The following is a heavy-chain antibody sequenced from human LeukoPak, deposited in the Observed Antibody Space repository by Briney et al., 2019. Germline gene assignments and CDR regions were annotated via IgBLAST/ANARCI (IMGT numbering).Heavy chain of an antibody. CDR3: ARARVHYSSGWYIGNWFDP. CDR2: INHSGST. J-gene: IGHJ5*02. CDR1: GGSFSGYY. V-gene: IGHV4-34*01. D-gene: IGHD6-19*01. Sequence: SETLSLTCAVYGGSFSGYYWSWIRQPPGKGLEWIGEINHSGSTNYNPSLKSRVTISVDTSKNQFSLKLSSVTAADTAVYYCARARVHYSSGWYIGNWFDPWGQGTLVTVSS.